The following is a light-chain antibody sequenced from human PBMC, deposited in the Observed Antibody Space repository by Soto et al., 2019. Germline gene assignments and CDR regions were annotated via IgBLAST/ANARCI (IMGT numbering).Light chain of an antibody. V-gene: IGLV1-44*01. J-gene: IGLJ2*01. CDR3: EAWDDSRYGAV. Sequence: QSVLTQPPSASGTSGQGVTISCSGSSSNIGTNTVNWYKQLPGTAPKLLIYSNDLWPSGVPDRFSGSKSGTSASLAISGLQSEDEADYYCEAWDDSRYGAVFGGGTKLTVL. CDR2: SND. CDR1: SSNIGTNT.